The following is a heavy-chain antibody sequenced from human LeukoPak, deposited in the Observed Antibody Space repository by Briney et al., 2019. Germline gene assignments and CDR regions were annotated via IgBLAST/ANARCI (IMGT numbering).Heavy chain of an antibody. Sequence: SETLSLTCTVSGGSISSYYWSWIRQPPGKGLEWIGYIYYSGSTNYNPSLKSRVTISVDTSKNQFSLKLSSVTAADTAVYYCARLGATMTVVDWGQGTLVTVSS. J-gene: IGHJ4*02. CDR2: IYYSGST. V-gene: IGHV4-59*08. CDR1: GGSISSYY. CDR3: ARLGATMTVVD. D-gene: IGHD3-22*01.